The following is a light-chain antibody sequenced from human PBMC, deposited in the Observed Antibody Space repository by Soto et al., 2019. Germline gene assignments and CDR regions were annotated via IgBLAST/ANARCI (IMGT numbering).Light chain of an antibody. CDR2: GAS. J-gene: IGKJ4*01. CDR1: QTVTSNY. V-gene: IGKV3-20*01. CDR3: QQYNNLPRT. Sequence: EIVLTQSPGTLSSSPGERATLSCRASQTVTSNYLAWYQQKPGQAPRLLFFGASIRATGLPDRFSGGGSGTDFTLTISRLEPDDYAVYYCQQYNNLPRTFGGGTKVDIK.